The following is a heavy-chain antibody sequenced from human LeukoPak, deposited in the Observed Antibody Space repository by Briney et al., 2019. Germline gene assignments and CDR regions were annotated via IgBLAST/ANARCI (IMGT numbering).Heavy chain of an antibody. D-gene: IGHD1-26*01. Sequence: GGSLRLSCAASGFTFSSSVMHWVRQAPGKGLEWVSSISTSSSYIYYADSVKGRFTISRDNAKNSLYLQMNSLRAEDTAVYYCARAAGIVGATYFDYWGQGTLVTVSS. CDR3: ARAAGIVGATYFDY. CDR1: GFTFSSSV. CDR2: ISTSSSYI. V-gene: IGHV3-21*01. J-gene: IGHJ4*02.